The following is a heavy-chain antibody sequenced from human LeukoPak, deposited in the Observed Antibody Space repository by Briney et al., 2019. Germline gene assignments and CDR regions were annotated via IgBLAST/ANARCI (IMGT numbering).Heavy chain of an antibody. CDR3: ARDVYGARDY. CDR2: MDPKTGNT. Sequence: ASVKVSCKASGYTFTSYHMNWVRQATGRGLEYMGWMDPKTGNTYFAQKFQGRVTMTRDTSISTAYMELSSLRSEDTAVYYCARDVYGARDYWGQGTLVTVSS. D-gene: IGHD4-17*01. V-gene: IGHV1-8*01. J-gene: IGHJ4*02. CDR1: GYTFTSYH.